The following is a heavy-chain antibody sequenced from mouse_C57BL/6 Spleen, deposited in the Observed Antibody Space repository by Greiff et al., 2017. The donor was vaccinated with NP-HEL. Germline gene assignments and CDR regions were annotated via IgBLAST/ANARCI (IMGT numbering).Heavy chain of an antibody. CDR3: ARYYYGSSYSAWFAY. J-gene: IGHJ3*01. CDR2: IRNKANGYTT. D-gene: IGHD1-1*01. V-gene: IGHV7-3*01. Sequence: EVKVIESGGGLVQPGGSLSLSCAASGFTFTDYYMSWVRQPPGKALEWLGFIRNKANGYTTEYSASVKGRFTISRDNSQSILYLQMKALRAEDSATYYCARYYYGSSYSAWFAYWGQGTLVTVSA. CDR1: GFTFTDYY.